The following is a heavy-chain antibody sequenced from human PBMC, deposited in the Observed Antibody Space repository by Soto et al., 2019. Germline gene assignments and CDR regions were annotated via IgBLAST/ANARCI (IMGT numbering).Heavy chain of an antibody. D-gene: IGHD3-10*01. CDR2: INTDGSVA. CDR1: GLTFRSYW. V-gene: IGHV3-74*03. CDR3: ANWALWFWESYYYYGMDV. J-gene: IGHJ6*02. Sequence: PGGSLRLSCAASGLTFRSYWMHWVRQAPGKGLVWVSRINTDGSVAMYVDSVKGRFTISRDNAKSTLYLQMNSLRAEDTAVYYCANWALWFWESYYYYGMDVWGQGTTVTVSS.